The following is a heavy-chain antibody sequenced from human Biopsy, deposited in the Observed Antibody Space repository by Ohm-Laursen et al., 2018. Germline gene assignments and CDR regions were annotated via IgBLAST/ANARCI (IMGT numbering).Heavy chain of an antibody. V-gene: IGHV4-59*02. CDR2: ISHTGYT. D-gene: IGHD4-23*01. CDR1: GDSVTKYY. J-gene: IGHJ1*01. Sequence: SDTLSLTCPVSGDSVTKYYWSWIRQPPGKGLEWIGHISHTGYTSYKSSLKSRVTISLDTSGKHFSLRLTSLAAAGTAVYYCARGSNEYGGLYFPHWGQGTLVTVFS. CDR3: ARGSNEYGGLYFPH.